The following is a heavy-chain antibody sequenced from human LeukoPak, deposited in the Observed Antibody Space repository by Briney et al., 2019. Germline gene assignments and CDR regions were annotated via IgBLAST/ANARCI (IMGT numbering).Heavy chain of an antibody. Sequence: PGGSLRLSCAASGFTFSDYYMTWIRQAPGKGLEWVSYISDGGSATNYADSVKGRFTISRDNAKNSLYLQMIGLRADDTAVYFCARDSSVTMVRGVGDYWGQGTLVTVSS. D-gene: IGHD3-10*01. CDR3: ARDSSVTMVRGVGDY. J-gene: IGHJ4*02. CDR1: GFTFSDYY. CDR2: ISDGGSAT. V-gene: IGHV3-11*05.